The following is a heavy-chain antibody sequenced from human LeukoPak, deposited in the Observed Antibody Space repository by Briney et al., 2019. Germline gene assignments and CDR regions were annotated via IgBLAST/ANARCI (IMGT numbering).Heavy chain of an antibody. J-gene: IGHJ4*02. CDR3: ARVRGSSSDYYFDY. D-gene: IGHD6-6*01. CDR2: IYTSGST. Sequence: KPSETLSLTCTVSGGSISSYYWSWIRQPAGKGLEWIGRIYTSGSTNYNPSLKSRVTMSVDTSKSQFSLKLSSVTAADTAVYYCARVRGSSSDYYFDYWGQGTLVTVSS. V-gene: IGHV4-4*07. CDR1: GGSISSYY.